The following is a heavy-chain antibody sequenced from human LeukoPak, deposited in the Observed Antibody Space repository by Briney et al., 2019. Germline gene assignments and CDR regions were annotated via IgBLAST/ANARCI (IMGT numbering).Heavy chain of an antibody. CDR3: ARPPLYCSGGSCYTHFDY. V-gene: IGHV3-30*03. J-gene: IGHJ4*02. CDR2: ISYDGSNK. CDR1: GFTFSSYS. D-gene: IGHD2-15*01. Sequence: GGSLRLSCAASGFTFSSYSMNWVRQAPGKGLEWVAVISYDGSNKYYADSVKGRFTISRDNSKNTLYLQMNSLRAEDTAVYYCARPPLYCSGGSCYTHFDYWGQGTLVTVSS.